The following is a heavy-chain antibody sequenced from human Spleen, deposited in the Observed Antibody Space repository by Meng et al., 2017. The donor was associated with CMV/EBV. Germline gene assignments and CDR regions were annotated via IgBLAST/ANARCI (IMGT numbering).Heavy chain of an antibody. J-gene: IGHJ5*02. CDR1: GYD. CDR3: ARGSGLRITIFGVVIPSWFDP. D-gene: IGHD3-3*01. V-gene: IGHV4-34*01. CDR2: IHHSGST. Sequence: GYDCSWIRQPPGKVLEWIGEIHHSGSTNYNPSLKSRVTISVDTSKSQFSLKLSSVTAADTAVYYCARGSGLRITIFGVVIPSWFDPWGQGTLVTVSS.